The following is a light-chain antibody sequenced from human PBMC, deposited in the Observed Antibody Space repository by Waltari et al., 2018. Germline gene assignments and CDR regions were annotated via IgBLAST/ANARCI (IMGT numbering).Light chain of an antibody. CDR1: ISDVGSFTL. CDR3: CSYARSKVGL. J-gene: IGLJ3*02. V-gene: IGLV2-23*02. CDR2: EVS. Sequence: QSALTQPASIPGSPAQSITLSSAGTISDVGSFTLLSWYQHHPGKAPKLIIFEVSQRPSGISDRFSGSKSGNTASLTISGLQAEDEANYYCCSYARSKVGLCGGGTKLTVL.